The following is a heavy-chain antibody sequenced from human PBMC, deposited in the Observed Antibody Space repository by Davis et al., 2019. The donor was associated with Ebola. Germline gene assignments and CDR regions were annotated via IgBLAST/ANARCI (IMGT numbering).Heavy chain of an antibody. J-gene: IGHJ6*02. V-gene: IGHV3-11*01. CDR1: GGSFSGYY. CDR2: ISSSGSTI. Sequence: PSETLSLTCAVYGGSFSGYYWSWIRQAPGKGLEWVSYISSSGSTIYYADSVKGRFTISRDNAKNSLYLQMNSLRAEDTAVYYCARDRIDYDFWSGYYRSYYGMDVWGQGTTVTVSS. D-gene: IGHD3-3*01. CDR3: ARDRIDYDFWSGYYRSYYGMDV.